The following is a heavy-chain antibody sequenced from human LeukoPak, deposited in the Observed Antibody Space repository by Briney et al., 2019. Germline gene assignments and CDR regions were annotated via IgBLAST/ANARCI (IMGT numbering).Heavy chain of an antibody. D-gene: IGHD3-10*01. CDR3: AKIGVIGNWYYDL. J-gene: IGHJ2*01. CDR1: GFPFSIHG. V-gene: IGHV3-23*01. Sequence: WGSLRLSCAASGFPFSIHGMSWVRQAPRKGPEWVSSISSGSDYTYYADSVKGRFTIVRDNPRNTLYLEMTRLRVGDTAIYFCAKIGVIGNWYYDLWGRGTLVAVSS. CDR2: ISSGSDYT.